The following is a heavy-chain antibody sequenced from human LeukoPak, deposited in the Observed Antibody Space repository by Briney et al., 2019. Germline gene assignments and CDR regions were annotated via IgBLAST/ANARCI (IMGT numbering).Heavy chain of an antibody. CDR3: ARGYSSGSYGWFDL. V-gene: IGHV1-8*01. Sequence: SVKVSCKASGYTFTSYDINGVRQATGQGLEGMGWMNPNSGNTGYAQKFQGRVTMTRNTSITTAYMELRSLSSEDPAVYYCARGYSSGSYGWFDLWGQGTLVTVSS. J-gene: IGHJ5*02. CDR2: MNPNSGNT. CDR1: GYTFTSYD. D-gene: IGHD6-19*01.